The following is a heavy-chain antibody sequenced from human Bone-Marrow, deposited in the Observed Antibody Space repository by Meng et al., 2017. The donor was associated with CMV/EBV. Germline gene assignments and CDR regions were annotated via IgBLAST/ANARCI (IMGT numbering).Heavy chain of an antibody. CDR3: ARGGWFDP. Sequence: QLLGREAGPRMVTPSGTRSVTCTVAGGSIRSSSYYWGWIRQPPGKGLEWIGSIYYSGSTYYNPSPKSRVTISVDTSKNQFSLKLSSVTAADTAVYYCARGGWFDPWGQGTLVTVSS. CDR1: GGSIRSSSYY. J-gene: IGHJ5*02. CDR2: IYYSGST. V-gene: IGHV4-39*07.